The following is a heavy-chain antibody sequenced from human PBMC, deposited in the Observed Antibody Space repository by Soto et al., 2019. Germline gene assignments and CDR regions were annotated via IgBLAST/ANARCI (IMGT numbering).Heavy chain of an antibody. D-gene: IGHD3-10*01. V-gene: IGHV4-30-4*01. CDR1: GGSITSGDYH. CDR3: ARDVRTPSGGMDV. J-gene: IGHJ6*02. Sequence: QVQLQESGPGLVKTSQTLSLTCSVSGGSITSGDYHWTWIRQPPGKGLEWIGAVYYSGSTYYNPYLKSRITISVDTSKNQFSLSLRSVTAADTAVYYCARDVRTPSGGMDVWGQGTMVTVSS. CDR2: VYYSGST.